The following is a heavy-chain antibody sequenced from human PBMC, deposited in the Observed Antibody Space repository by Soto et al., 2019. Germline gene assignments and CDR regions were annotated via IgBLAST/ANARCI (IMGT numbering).Heavy chain of an antibody. Sequence: ASVKVSCKASGFTFTSSAVQWVRQARGQRLEWIGWIVVGSGNTNYAQKFQERVTITRDMSTSTAYMELSSLRSEDTAVYYCAADFRTYSRGDYWGQGTLVTVSS. J-gene: IGHJ4*02. V-gene: IGHV1-58*01. CDR2: IVVGSGNT. CDR3: AADFRTYSRGDY. CDR1: GFTFTSSA. D-gene: IGHD6-13*01.